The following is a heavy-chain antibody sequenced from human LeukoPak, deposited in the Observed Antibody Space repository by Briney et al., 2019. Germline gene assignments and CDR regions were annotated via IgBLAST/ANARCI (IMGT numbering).Heavy chain of an antibody. D-gene: IGHD3-22*01. J-gene: IGHJ4*02. Sequence: ASVKVSCKVSGYTLTELSMQLVRQAPRKGLEGMGGFDPEDGETIYAEKFEGRLTMTEDTSTDTAYMELSSLRSEDTAVYYCATEPLQYYYDSSGYFAGYWGQGTLVTVSS. V-gene: IGHV1-24*01. CDR2: FDPEDGET. CDR3: ATEPLQYYYDSSGYFAGY. CDR1: GYTLTELS.